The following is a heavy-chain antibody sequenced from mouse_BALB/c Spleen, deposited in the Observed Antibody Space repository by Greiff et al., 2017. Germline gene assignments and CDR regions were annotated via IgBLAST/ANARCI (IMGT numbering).Heavy chain of an antibody. CDR3: ARGGYRYKVAWFAY. CDR2: ISYSGST. D-gene: IGHD2-14*01. CDR1: GDSITSCY. V-gene: IGHV3-8*02. J-gene: IGHJ3*01. Sequence: EVKLQESGPSLVKPSQTLSLTCSVTGDSITSCYWNWIRKFPGNKLEYMGYISYSGSTYYNPSLISRISITRDTSKNQYYLQLNSVTTEDTATYYCARGGYRYKVAWFAYWGQGTLVTVSA.